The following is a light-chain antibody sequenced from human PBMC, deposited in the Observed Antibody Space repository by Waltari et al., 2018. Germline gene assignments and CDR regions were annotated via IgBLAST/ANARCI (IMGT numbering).Light chain of an antibody. J-gene: IGKJ1*01. V-gene: IGKV1-5*03. Sequence: DIQMTQSPSTLSASVGARVTVTCRASQSIGRWLAWYQQKPGKATKLLIYTASSLESGVPSRFSGSGSGTEFTLTISSLQPDDFATYYCQQYKSYPWTFGQGTKVEIK. CDR3: QQYKSYPWT. CDR2: TAS. CDR1: QSIGRW.